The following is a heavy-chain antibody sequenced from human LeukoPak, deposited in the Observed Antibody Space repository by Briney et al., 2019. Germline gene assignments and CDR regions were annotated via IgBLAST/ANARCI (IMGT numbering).Heavy chain of an antibody. V-gene: IGHV3-23*01. D-gene: IGHD6-13*01. J-gene: IGHJ4*02. CDR1: GFTFSSYG. Sequence: GGSLRLSFAASGFTFSSYGMSGVRQAPGRGGEGVSAISGSGGSTYYAGCVKGGFTISRDNSKNTLSLQMNSLRAEDTAVYYCARGGPAAGRFDYWGQGTLVTVSS. CDR3: ARGGPAAGRFDY. CDR2: ISGSGGST.